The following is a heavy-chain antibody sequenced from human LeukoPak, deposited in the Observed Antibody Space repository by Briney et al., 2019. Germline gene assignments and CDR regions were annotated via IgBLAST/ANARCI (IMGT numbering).Heavy chain of an antibody. D-gene: IGHD3-22*01. V-gene: IGHV4-59*11. CDR2: IYYSGST. Sequence: SETLSLTCTVSGGSISSHYWSWIRQPPGKGLEWIGYIYYSGSTNYNPSLKSRVTISVDTSKNQFSLKLSSVTAADTAAYYCARYYYDSSGYYIDGHFDYWGQGTLVTVSS. CDR3: ARYYYDSSGYYIDGHFDY. CDR1: GGSISSHY. J-gene: IGHJ4*02.